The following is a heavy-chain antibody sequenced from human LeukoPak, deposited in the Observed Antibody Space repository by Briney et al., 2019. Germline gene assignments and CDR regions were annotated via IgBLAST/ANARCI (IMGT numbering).Heavy chain of an antibody. J-gene: IGHJ4*02. CDR2: INPNSGDA. V-gene: IGHV1-2*02. Sequence: ASVKVSCKASGYSFTGYYIHWVRQAPGQGLERMGWINPNSGDANYAQKFQGRVTMTADTSISTAYMELDSLTSDDTAVYYCARDVVVAGIDYWGQGTLVTVSS. CDR3: ARDVVVAGIDY. D-gene: IGHD2-21*02. CDR1: GYSFTGYY.